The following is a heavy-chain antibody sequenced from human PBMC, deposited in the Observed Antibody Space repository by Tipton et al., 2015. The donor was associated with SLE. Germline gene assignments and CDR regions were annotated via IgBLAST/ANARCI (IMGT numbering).Heavy chain of an antibody. J-gene: IGHJ4*02. CDR1: EFPFNSYS. V-gene: IGHV3-21*04. D-gene: IGHD5-24*01. CDR2: ISTRSSHK. CDR3: AHRGTKVATIQGLYFDY. Sequence: SLRLSCVASEFPFNSYSMNWVRQAPGKGLEWVSSISTRSSHKYYGDSVKGRFTVSRDNAKNSLYLQMNSLRVDDTAVYYCAHRGTKVATIQGLYFDYWGQGTLVTVSS.